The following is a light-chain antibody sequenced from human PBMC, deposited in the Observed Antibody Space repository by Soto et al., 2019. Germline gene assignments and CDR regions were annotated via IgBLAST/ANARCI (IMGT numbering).Light chain of an antibody. Sequence: QSVLTQPASVSGSPGQSITISCTGTSSDVGGYNYVSWYQQHPGKAPKLMIYDVGNRPSGVSNRFSGSKSGNTASLTISGLQAEDEADYHCSSYTSSTTLVFGTGTKVTVL. CDR2: DVG. CDR3: SSYTSSTTLV. V-gene: IGLV2-14*01. J-gene: IGLJ1*01. CDR1: SSDVGGYNY.